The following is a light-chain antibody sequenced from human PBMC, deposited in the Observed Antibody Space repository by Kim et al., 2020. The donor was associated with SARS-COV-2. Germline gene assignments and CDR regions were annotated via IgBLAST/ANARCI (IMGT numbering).Light chain of an antibody. V-gene: IGKV1-5*03. J-gene: IGKJ5*01. CDR1: QSISSC. CDR2: KAS. Sequence: ASVGYRVTITCRASQSISSCLAWVQQKPGKAPKLLIYKASSLESGVPSRFSGSGSGTEFTLTISSLQPDDFATYYCQQYISYSITFGQGTRLEIK. CDR3: QQYISYSIT.